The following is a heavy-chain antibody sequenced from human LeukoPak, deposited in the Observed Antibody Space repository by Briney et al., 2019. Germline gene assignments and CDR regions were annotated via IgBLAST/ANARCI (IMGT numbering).Heavy chain of an antibody. D-gene: IGHD3-10*01. J-gene: IGHJ4*02. CDR3: ARDQDGDYGSGSYLFDY. Sequence: SVKVSCKASGYTFTSYYMHWVRQAPGQGLEWMGIINPSGGSTSYAQKFQGRVTMTRDTSSSTVYMELSSLRSEDTAVYYCARDQDGDYGSGSYLFDYWGQGTLVTVSS. CDR2: INPSGGST. V-gene: IGHV1-46*01. CDR1: GYTFTSYY.